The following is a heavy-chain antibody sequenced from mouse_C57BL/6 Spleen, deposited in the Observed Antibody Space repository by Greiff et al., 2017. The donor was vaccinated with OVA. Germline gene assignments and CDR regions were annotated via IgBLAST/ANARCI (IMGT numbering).Heavy chain of an antibody. V-gene: IGHV5-4*01. CDR2: ISDGGSYT. J-gene: IGHJ2*01. Sequence: EVKLQESGGGLVKPGGSLKLSCAASGFTFSSYALSWVRQTPEKRLEWVATISDGGSYTYYPDNVKGRFTISRDNAKNNLYLQMSHLKSEDTAMYYCARDRYYGSSDYWGQGTTLTVSS. D-gene: IGHD1-1*01. CDR3: ARDRYYGSSDY. CDR1: GFTFSSYA.